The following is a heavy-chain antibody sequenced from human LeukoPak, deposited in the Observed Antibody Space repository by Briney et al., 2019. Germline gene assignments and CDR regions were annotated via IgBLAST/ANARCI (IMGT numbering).Heavy chain of an antibody. CDR2: INPSGGST. CDR3: ARDSREISSGWCLTSD. D-gene: IGHD6-19*01. Sequence: ASVTVSCKASGYTFTSYYMHWVRQAPGQGLEWMGIINPSGGSTSYAQKFQGRVTVTRDTSTSTVYMELSSLRSEDTAVYYCARDSREISSGWCLTSDWGQGTLVTVSS. CDR1: GYTFTSYY. J-gene: IGHJ4*02. V-gene: IGHV1-46*01.